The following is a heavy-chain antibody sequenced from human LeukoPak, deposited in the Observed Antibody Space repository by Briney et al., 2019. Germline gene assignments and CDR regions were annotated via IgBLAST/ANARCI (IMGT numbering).Heavy chain of an antibody. Sequence: GGSLRLSCAASGFTFSSYGMHWVRQAPGKGLEWVTFIVYDGSAKYYADSVKGRFTISRDNSKNTVSLQMTSLRSEDTAVYYCAREGLAEGYWGQGVLVTVSS. CDR3: AREGLAEGY. J-gene: IGHJ4*02. CDR1: GFTFSSYG. CDR2: IVYDGSAK. D-gene: IGHD1-14*01. V-gene: IGHV3-30*02.